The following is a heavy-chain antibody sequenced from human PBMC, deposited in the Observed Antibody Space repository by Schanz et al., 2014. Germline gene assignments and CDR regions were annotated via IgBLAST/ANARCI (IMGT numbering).Heavy chain of an antibody. Sequence: EVQLVQSGGGLVQPGGSLRLSCAASGFIFSTYNMNWVRQAPGKGLEWVSFISSSSSSKHYGDSVKGRFTISRDNAKNSLYLEMTSLRGEDTAVYYCARENLNWEAFDIWGQGTVVTVSS. CDR3: ARENLNWEAFDI. D-gene: IGHD7-27*01. CDR1: GFIFSTYN. J-gene: IGHJ3*02. V-gene: IGHV3-48*04. CDR2: ISSSSSSK.